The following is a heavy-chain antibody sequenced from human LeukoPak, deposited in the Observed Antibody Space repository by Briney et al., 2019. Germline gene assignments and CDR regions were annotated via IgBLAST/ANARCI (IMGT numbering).Heavy chain of an antibody. CDR2: VHYSGST. CDR3: AREREGYFDL. V-gene: IGHV4-59*12. Sequence: SETLSLTCTVSSGSISSYYWNWIRQPPGKGLEWIGYVHYSGSTSYNPSLKSRVTMSVDTSKNQFSLKLSSVTAADTAVYYCAREREGYFDLWGRGTRVTVSS. J-gene: IGHJ2*01. CDR1: SGSISSYY.